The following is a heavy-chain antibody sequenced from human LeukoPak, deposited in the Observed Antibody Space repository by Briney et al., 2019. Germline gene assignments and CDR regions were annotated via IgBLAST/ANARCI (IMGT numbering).Heavy chain of an antibody. Sequence: PGGSLRLSCAASGFTFSTYTMHWVRQAPGKGLEWVSYIDRSSSTIYYADSVKGRFTVSRDNAKNSLYLQMNSLRDEDTAAYYCARDYNWGFDYWGQGTLVTVSS. CDR3: ARDYNWGFDY. CDR2: IDRSSSTI. V-gene: IGHV3-48*02. CDR1: GFTFSTYT. J-gene: IGHJ4*02. D-gene: IGHD1-20*01.